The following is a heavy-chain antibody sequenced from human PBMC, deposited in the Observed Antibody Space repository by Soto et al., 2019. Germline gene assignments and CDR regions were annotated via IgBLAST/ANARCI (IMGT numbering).Heavy chain of an antibody. V-gene: IGHV4-59*02. Sequence: QVQLQESGPGLVEPSETLSLTCTVSGASVSRYYVAWIRQSPGKGLEWIGFLYSSGNTNYNSSLRSRFTITIDTSKTQLARRPSSLTAADTAGYYCAIRVSAYYDFWGKGSRVTVSS. CDR1: GASVSRYY. D-gene: IGHD2-8*01. CDR3: AIRVSAYYDF. J-gene: IGHJ4*02. CDR2: LYSSGNT.